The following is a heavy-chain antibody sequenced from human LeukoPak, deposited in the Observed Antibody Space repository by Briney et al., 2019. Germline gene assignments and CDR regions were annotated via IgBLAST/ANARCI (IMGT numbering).Heavy chain of an antibody. CDR1: GFTVISYW. V-gene: IGHV3-74*01. Sequence: GGSLRLSCAASGFTVISYWMYWVRQAPGKGLVWVSRINSDGSSTSYADSVKGRFTMSRDNAMNTLYLQMNSLRAEDTAVYYCARDSGYSYVDYWGQGTLVTVSS. J-gene: IGHJ4*02. D-gene: IGHD5-18*01. CDR3: ARDSGYSYVDY. CDR2: INSDGSST.